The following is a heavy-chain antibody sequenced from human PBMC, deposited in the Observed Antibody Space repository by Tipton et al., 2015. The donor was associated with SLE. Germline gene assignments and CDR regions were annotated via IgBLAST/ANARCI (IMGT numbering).Heavy chain of an antibody. CDR2: ISSSGSTQ. CDR1: GFTFSSYN. Sequence: SLRLSCAASGFTFSSYNMNWVRQAPGKGLEWLSYISSSGSTQFYADSVRGRFTISRDNAKNSLYLQMNSLRAEDTAVYYCTRDHYFYDSGGVYTFDIWGQGTLVTVSS. J-gene: IGHJ3*02. D-gene: IGHD3-22*01. CDR3: TRDHYFYDSGGVYTFDI. V-gene: IGHV3-48*03.